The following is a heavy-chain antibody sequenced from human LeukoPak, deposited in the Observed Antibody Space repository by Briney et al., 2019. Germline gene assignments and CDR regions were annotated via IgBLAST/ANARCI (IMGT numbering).Heavy chain of an antibody. CDR3: ARASSWYSAFDI. J-gene: IGHJ3*02. CDR2: INHSGRP. CDR1: GGSFSGYY. Sequence: SETLSLTCAVYGGSFSGYYWSWIRQPPGKGLEWIGEINHSGRPNYNTSLKSRVNISVDTSKSQFSLKLSSVTAADTAVYYCARASSWYSAFDIWGQGTMVTVSS. V-gene: IGHV4-34*01. D-gene: IGHD6-13*01.